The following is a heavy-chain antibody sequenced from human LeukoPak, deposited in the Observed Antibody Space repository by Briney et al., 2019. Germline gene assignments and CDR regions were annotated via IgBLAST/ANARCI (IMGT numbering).Heavy chain of an antibody. CDR3: ARAPLLTGYFDFDY. CDR2: INHSGST. Sequence: PSETLSLTCAVYGGSFSGYYWSWIRQLPGKGLEWIGEINHSGSTNYNPSLKSRVTISVDTSKNQFSLKLSSVTAADTAVYYCARAPLLTGYFDFDYWGQGTLVTVSS. D-gene: IGHD3-9*01. V-gene: IGHV4-34*01. CDR1: GGSFSGYY. J-gene: IGHJ4*02.